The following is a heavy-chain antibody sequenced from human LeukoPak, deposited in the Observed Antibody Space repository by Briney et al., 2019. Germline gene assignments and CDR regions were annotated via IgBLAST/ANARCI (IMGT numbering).Heavy chain of an antibody. CDR1: GFTFDDYA. CDR3: ATGRVGATPPFDY. J-gene: IGHJ4*02. D-gene: IGHD1-26*01. CDR2: ISWNSGSI. V-gene: IGHV3-9*01. Sequence: QPGRSLRLSCAASGFTFDDYAMHWVRQAPGKGLEAVSGISWNSGSIGYADTVKGRFTISRDNAKNSLYLQMNSLRAEDTALYYCATGRVGATPPFDYWGQGTLVTVSS.